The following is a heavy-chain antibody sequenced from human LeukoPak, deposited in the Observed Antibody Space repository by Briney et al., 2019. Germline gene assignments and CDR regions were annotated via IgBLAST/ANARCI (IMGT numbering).Heavy chain of an antibody. CDR2: IYLGDSDT. V-gene: IGHV5-51*01. D-gene: IGHD2-2*01. CDR1: GYTFTTYW. Sequence: GESLKISCKGSGYTFTTYWIGWVRQMPGKGLEWMGIIYLGDSDTRYSPSFQGQVTISADKSITTAYLQWSSLKASDTAMYYCARHAHCKSINCYAEYWGQGTLVTVST. CDR3: ARHAHCKSINCYAEY. J-gene: IGHJ4*02.